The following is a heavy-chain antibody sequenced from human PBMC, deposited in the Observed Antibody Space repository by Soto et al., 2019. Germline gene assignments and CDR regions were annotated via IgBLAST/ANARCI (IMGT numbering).Heavy chain of an antibody. CDR3: ARDRGNDYPSYFDY. J-gene: IGHJ4*02. V-gene: IGHV3-15*01. CDR2: IKSKTDGGTT. Sequence: GGSLRLSCAASGSTFSIAWMSWVRQAPGQGLEWVGRIKSKTDGGTTDYAAPVKGRFTISRDDSKNTLYLQMDSLKTEDTAVYYCARDRGNDYPSYFDYWGQGTLVTVSS. CDR1: GSTFSIAW. D-gene: IGHD4-17*01.